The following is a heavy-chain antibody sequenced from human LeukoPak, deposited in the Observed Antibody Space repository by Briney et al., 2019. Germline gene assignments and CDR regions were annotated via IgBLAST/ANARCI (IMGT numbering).Heavy chain of an antibody. CDR1: GFNFSSYA. Sequence: GGPLRLSCAASGFNFSSYAMRGVLQAPGKGLEWESAICGSGGSTYDADAVKGRFSISIDSSKNTLYLQMNSLRAEDTAVYYCAKAVGQWLVEFDYWGQGTLVTVSS. D-gene: IGHD6-19*01. J-gene: IGHJ4*02. CDR3: AKAVGQWLVEFDY. CDR2: ICGSGGST. V-gene: IGHV3-23*01.